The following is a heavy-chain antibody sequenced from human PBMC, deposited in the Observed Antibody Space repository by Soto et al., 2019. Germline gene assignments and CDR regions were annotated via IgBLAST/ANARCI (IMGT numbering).Heavy chain of an antibody. J-gene: IGHJ6*02. CDR3: ARVRIRYFDWLFESSMDV. CDR1: GYTFTGYY. D-gene: IGHD3-9*01. V-gene: IGHV1-2*02. Sequence: ASVKVSCKASGYTFTGYYMHWVRQAPGQGLEWMGWINPNSGGTNYAQKFQGRVTMTRDTPISTAYMELSRLRSDDTAVYYCARVRIRYFDWLFESSMDVWGQGTTVTVSS. CDR2: INPNSGGT.